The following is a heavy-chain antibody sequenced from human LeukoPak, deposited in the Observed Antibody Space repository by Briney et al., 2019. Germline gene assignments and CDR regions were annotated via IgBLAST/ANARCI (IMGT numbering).Heavy chain of an antibody. CDR3: ARSDVLQRYQLLHYYYYMDV. CDR1: GYTFTGYY. V-gene: IGHV1-2*02. Sequence: GASVKVSCKASGYTFTGYYMHWVRQAPGQGLEWMGWINPNSGGTNYAQKFQGRVTMTRDKSIRTAYMELRSLTSEDTAVYYCARSDVLQRYQLLHYYYYMDVWGKGTTVTISS. CDR2: INPNSGGT. J-gene: IGHJ6*03. D-gene: IGHD2-2*01.